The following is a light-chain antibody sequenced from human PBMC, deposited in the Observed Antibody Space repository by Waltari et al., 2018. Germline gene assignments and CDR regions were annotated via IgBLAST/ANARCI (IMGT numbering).Light chain of an antibody. CDR3: QQYNGQPRT. V-gene: IGKV3-15*01. CDR2: GSS. CDR1: QSVRDN. J-gene: IGKJ4*01. Sequence: EIVLTQSPAILSVSPGEGATLSCRASQSVRDNLAWYQHKPGQAPRLLLFGSSTRATGFPARFSGSGSGTEFTLTITSLQSEDSAVYFCQQYNGQPRTFGGGTKVEIK.